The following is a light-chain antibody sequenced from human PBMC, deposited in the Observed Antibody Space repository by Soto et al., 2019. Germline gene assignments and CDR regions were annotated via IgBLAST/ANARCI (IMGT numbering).Light chain of an antibody. CDR1: SSDVGGYNY. J-gene: IGLJ1*01. CDR2: DVS. CDR3: CSYTTSNTRQIV. Sequence: HSALTQPASVNGAPGQSITISCTGTSSDVGGYNYVSWYQHHPGKAPKLMIYDVSNRPSGVSNRFSGSKSGNTASLTISGLQPEDEADYYCCSYTTSNTRQIVFGTGTKVTVL. V-gene: IGLV2-14*03.